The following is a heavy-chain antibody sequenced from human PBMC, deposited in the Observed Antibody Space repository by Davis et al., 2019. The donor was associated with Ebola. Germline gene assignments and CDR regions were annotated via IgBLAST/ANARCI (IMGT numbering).Heavy chain of an antibody. J-gene: IGHJ6*02. D-gene: IGHD2/OR15-2a*01. Sequence: LSLTCAASVFTVSSNYMSWVRQAPGQGLEWVSVIYSGGRTYYADSVKRRFTISRNNSKNTLYLQMNSLRAEDTAVYYCASVLHRSPYYYYGMDVWGQGTTVTVSS. V-gene: IGHV3-53*04. CDR3: ASVLHRSPYYYYGMDV. CDR2: IYSGGRT. CDR1: VFTVSSNY.